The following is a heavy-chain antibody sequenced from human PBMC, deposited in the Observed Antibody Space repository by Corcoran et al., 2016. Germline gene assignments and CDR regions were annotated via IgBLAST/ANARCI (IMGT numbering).Heavy chain of an antibody. CDR1: GFTFSSYG. CDR3: ARRTYYYDSSGYDADAFDI. J-gene: IGHJ3*02. CDR2: IWYDGSNK. D-gene: IGHD3-22*01. V-gene: IGHV3-33*01. Sequence: QVQLVESGGGVVQPGRSLRLSCAASGFTFSSYGMHWVRQAPGKGLEWVAVIWYDGSNKYYADSVKGRFTISRDNSKNTLYLQMNSLRAEETAVYYWARRTYYYDSSGYDADAFDIWGQGTMVTVSS.